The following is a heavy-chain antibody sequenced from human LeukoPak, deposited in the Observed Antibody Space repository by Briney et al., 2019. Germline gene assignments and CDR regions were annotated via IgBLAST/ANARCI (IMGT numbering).Heavy chain of an antibody. Sequence: PGGSLRLSCAASGFTFSSYWMSWVRQAPGKGLEWVANIKQGGSGKYYVDSVKGRFTISRDNAKISLYLQMNSLRAKDTAVYYCARERYFDWPMKPALDYWGQGTLVTVSS. J-gene: IGHJ4*02. CDR2: IKQGGSGK. D-gene: IGHD3-9*01. CDR3: ARERYFDWPMKPALDY. CDR1: GFTFSSYW. V-gene: IGHV3-7*03.